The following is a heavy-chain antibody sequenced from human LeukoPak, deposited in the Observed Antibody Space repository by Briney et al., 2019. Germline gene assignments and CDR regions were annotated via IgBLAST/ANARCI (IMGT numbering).Heavy chain of an antibody. CDR3: AKATWGEIDY. CDR2: ISYDGSNK. V-gene: IGHV3-30*18. J-gene: IGHJ4*02. D-gene: IGHD3-16*01. Sequence: GGSLRLSCAASGFTFSSYAMSGVRQAPGKGLEWVAVISYDGSNKYYADSVKGRFTISRDNSKNTLYLQMNSLRAEDTAAYYCAKATWGEIDYWGQGTLVTVSS. CDR1: GFTFSSYA.